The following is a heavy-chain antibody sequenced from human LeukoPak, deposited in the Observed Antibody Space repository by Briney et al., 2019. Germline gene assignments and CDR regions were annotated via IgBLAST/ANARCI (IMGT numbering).Heavy chain of an antibody. CDR1: GFTFSSYS. CDR2: ISSSSSYI. Sequence: GGSLRLSCAASGFTFSSYSMNWVRQDPGKGLEWVSSISSSSSYIYYADSVKGRFTISRDNAKNSLYLQMNSLRAEDTAVYYCARQARTIQLWSFDYWGQGTLVTVSS. D-gene: IGHD5-18*01. J-gene: IGHJ4*02. V-gene: IGHV3-21*01. CDR3: ARQARTIQLWSFDY.